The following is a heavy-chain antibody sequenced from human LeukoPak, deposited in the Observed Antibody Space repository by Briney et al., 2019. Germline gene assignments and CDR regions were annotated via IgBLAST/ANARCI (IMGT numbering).Heavy chain of an antibody. D-gene: IGHD5-24*01. CDR1: GFTFSSYA. Sequence: PGGSLRLSCAASGFTFSSYAMHWVRQAPGKGLEWVAVISYDGSNKYYADSVKGRFTISRDNSKNTLYLQMNSLRAEDTAVYYCARGPMATMFFDYWGQGTLVTVSS. J-gene: IGHJ4*02. CDR2: ISYDGSNK. V-gene: IGHV3-30*04. CDR3: ARGPMATMFFDY.